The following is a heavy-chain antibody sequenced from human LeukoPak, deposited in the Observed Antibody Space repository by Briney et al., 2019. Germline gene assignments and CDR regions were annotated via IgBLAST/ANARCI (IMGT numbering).Heavy chain of an antibody. D-gene: IGHD4-17*01. V-gene: IGHV5-51*01. CDR2: IYPGDSDT. CDR1: GYSFSYYW. CDR3: ARCYGDYGGTLDY. Sequence: GESLKISCKGSGYSFSYYWIGWVRQMPGKGLEWMGIIYPGDSDTRYSPSFQGQVTISADKSISTAYLQWSSLKASDTAMYYCARCYGDYGGTLDYWGQGTLVSVSS. J-gene: IGHJ4*02.